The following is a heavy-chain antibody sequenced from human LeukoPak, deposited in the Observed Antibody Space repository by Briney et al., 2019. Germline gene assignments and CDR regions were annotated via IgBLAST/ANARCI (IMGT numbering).Heavy chain of an antibody. V-gene: IGHV1-69*13. CDR1: GGTFSSYA. CDR3: ARNPPVVTPRDDAFDI. CDR2: IIPIFGTA. J-gene: IGHJ3*02. D-gene: IGHD4-23*01. Sequence: SVKVSCKASGGTFSSYAISWVRQAPGQGLEWMGGIIPIFGTANYAQKFQGRVTITADESTSTAYMELSSLRSEDTAVYYCARNPPVVTPRDDAFDIWGQGTMVTVSS.